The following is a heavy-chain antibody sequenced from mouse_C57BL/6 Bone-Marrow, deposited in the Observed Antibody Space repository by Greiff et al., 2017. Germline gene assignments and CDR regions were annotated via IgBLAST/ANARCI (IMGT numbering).Heavy chain of an antibody. CDR2: ISDGGSYT. V-gene: IGHV5-4*03. J-gene: IGHJ1*03. Sequence: EVMLVESGGGLVKPGGSLKLSCAASGFTFSSYAMSWVRQTPEKRLEWVATISDGGSYTYYPDNVKGRFTISRDNAKNNLYLQMSHLKSEDTAMYYCKVTTVVAPYWYFDVWGTGTTVTVSA. D-gene: IGHD1-1*01. CDR1: GFTFSSYA. CDR3: KVTTVVAPYWYFDV.